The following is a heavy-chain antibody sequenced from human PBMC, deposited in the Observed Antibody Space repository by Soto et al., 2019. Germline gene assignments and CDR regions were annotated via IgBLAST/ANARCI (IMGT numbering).Heavy chain of an antibody. J-gene: IGHJ4*02. CDR1: GYTFTSYG. Sequence: QVHLVQSGAEVKKPGASVKVSCKASGYTFTSYGITWVRQAPGQGLEWMGWISAHNGNTDYAQKLQGRVIVTRDTSTSTAYVELRRLISDGTAGYDCARGRYGDYWGQGALVTVSS. CDR2: ISAHNGNT. CDR3: ARGRYGDY. D-gene: IGHD1-1*01. V-gene: IGHV1-18*01.